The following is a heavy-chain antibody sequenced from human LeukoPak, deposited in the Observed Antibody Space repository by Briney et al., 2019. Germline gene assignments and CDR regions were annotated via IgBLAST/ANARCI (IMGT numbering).Heavy chain of an antibody. D-gene: IGHD6-19*01. CDR3: AKDPPYSSGWYYFDY. V-gene: IGHV3-30*18. J-gene: IGHJ4*02. CDR2: ISYDGSNK. CDR1: GFTLSSYG. Sequence: PGRSLRLSCAASGFTLSSYGMHWVRQAPGKGLEWVAVISYDGSNKYYADSVKGRFTISRDNSKNTLYLQMNSLRAEDTAVYYCAKDPPYSSGWYYFDYWGQGTLVTVSS.